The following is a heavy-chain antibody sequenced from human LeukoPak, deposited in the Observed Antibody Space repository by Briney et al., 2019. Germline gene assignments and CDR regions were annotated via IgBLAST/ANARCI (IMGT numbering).Heavy chain of an antibody. Sequence: GGSLRLSCAASGFTFSSYSMNWVRQAPGKGLEWVSFISSSSSTIYYADSVKGRFTISRDNAKNSLYLQMNSLRAEDTAVYYCATDRGGSYSAIDYWGQGTLVTVSS. CDR1: GFTFSSYS. D-gene: IGHD1-26*01. CDR3: ATDRGGSYSAIDY. V-gene: IGHV3-48*04. CDR2: ISSSSSTI. J-gene: IGHJ4*02.